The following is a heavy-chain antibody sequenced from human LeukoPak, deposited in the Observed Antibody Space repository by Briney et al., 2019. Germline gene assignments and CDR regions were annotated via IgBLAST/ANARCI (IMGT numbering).Heavy chain of an antibody. D-gene: IGHD3-10*01. J-gene: IGHJ6*03. CDR3: ARDRISITMVRGVIEYYYYMDV. Sequence: GGSLRLSCAASGFTFSSYWMTWVRQAPGKGLEWVANIKHDGSEKYYVDSVKGRFTISRDNAKNSLYLQMNSLRAEDTAVYYCARDRISITMVRGVIEYYYYMDVWGKGTTVTISS. CDR2: IKHDGSEK. CDR1: GFTFSSYW. V-gene: IGHV3-7*03.